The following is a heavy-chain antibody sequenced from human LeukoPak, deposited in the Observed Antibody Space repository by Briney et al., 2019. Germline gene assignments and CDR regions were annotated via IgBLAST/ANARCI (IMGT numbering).Heavy chain of an antibody. J-gene: IGHJ3*02. CDR2: IKQDGSEK. D-gene: IGHD2-15*01. Sequence: GGSLRLSCAASGFTFSRYWMSWVRQAPGKGLEWVANIKQDGSEKYYVDSVKGRFTISRDNAKNSLYLQMNSLRAEDTAVYYCAREMVGAFDIWGQGTMVTVSS. CDR3: AREMVGAFDI. CDR1: GFTFSRYW. V-gene: IGHV3-7*01.